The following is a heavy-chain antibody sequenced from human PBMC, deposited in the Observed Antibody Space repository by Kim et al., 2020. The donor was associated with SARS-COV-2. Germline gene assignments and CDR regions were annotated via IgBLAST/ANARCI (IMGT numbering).Heavy chain of an antibody. D-gene: IGHD1-26*01. CDR3: TRDGVGDTTHFDY. Sequence: ASVKVSCKASGYTFTSNYLHWVRQAPGQGPEWIGLIDPSGGSTSYAQKLQDRLTMTRDTSTSTVYMELSSLRSEDTAVYYCTRDGVGDTTHFDYWGQGTLAT. CDR2: IDPSGGST. V-gene: IGHV1-46*04. CDR1: GYTFTSNY. J-gene: IGHJ4*02.